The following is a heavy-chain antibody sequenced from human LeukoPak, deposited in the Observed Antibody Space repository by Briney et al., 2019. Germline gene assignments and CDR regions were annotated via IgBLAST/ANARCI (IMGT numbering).Heavy chain of an antibody. V-gene: IGHV3-23*01. D-gene: IGHD2-2*01. CDR2: ISGSGGSS. Sequence: GGSLRLSCAASGFTFSSYAMSWVRQAPGKGLEWVSVISGSGGSSYYADSVKGRVTISRDNSKKTLYLQMNSLRADDTAVYYCAKAYCSSTSCYAQGYYGMDVWGQGTTVTVSS. J-gene: IGHJ6*02. CDR1: GFTFSSYA. CDR3: AKAYCSSTSCYAQGYYGMDV.